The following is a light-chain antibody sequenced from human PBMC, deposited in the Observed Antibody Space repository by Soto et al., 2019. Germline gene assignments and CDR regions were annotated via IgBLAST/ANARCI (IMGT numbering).Light chain of an antibody. CDR2: KDS. Sequence: SYELTQPPSVSVSPGKTARITCSGDALPKQYAYWYQQKPGQAPVLVIYKDSERPSGIPERFSGSSSGTTVTLTISGVQAEDEADYYCQSADSSGTFYVVFGGGTKLTVL. J-gene: IGLJ2*01. V-gene: IGLV3-25*03. CDR3: QSADSSGTFYVV. CDR1: ALPKQY.